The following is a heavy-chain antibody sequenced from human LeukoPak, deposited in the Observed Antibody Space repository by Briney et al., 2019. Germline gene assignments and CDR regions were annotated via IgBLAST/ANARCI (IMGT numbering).Heavy chain of an antibody. CDR3: ASLSHYDILTYLDY. V-gene: IGHV4-34*01. J-gene: IGHJ4*02. D-gene: IGHD3-9*01. Sequence: SETLSLTCAVYGGSFSGYYWSWIRQPPGKGLEWIGEINHSGSTNYNPSLKSRVTISVDTSKNQLSLKLSSVTAADTAVYYCASLSHYDILTYLDYWGQGTLVTVSS. CDR2: INHSGST. CDR1: GGSFSGYY.